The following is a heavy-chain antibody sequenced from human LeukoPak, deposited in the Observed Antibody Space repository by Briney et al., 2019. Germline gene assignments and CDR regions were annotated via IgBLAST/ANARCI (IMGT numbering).Heavy chain of an antibody. Sequence: ASVKVSCKASGYTFISYDISWVRQAPGQGLEWMGWISAYNGNTNYAQRLQGRVTMTTDTSTSTAYMELRSLRSDDTAVYYCAREHLTTGAFDIWGQGTMVTVSS. V-gene: IGHV1-18*01. CDR1: GYTFISYD. CDR3: AREHLTTGAFDI. J-gene: IGHJ3*02. D-gene: IGHD4-17*01. CDR2: ISAYNGNT.